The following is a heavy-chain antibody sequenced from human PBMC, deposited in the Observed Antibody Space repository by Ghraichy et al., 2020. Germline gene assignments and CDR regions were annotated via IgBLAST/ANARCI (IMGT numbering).Heavy chain of an antibody. V-gene: IGHV4-59*01. CDR2: IYYSGST. Sequence: SETLSLTCTVSGGSISSYYWSWIRQPPGKGLERIGYIYYSGSTNYNPSLKSRVTISVDTSKNQFSLKLSSVTAADTAVYYCARLAGVEMATGMWGYYYGMDVWGQGTTVTVSS. CDR1: GGSISSYY. D-gene: IGHD5-24*01. CDR3: ARLAGVEMATGMWGYYYGMDV. J-gene: IGHJ6*02.